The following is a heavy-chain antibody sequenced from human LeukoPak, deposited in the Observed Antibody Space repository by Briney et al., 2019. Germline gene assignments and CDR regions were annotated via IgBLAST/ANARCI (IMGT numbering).Heavy chain of an antibody. J-gene: IGHJ4*02. CDR1: GGSFSGYY. Sequence: SETLSLTCAVYGGSFSGYYWSWIRQPPGKGLEWIGEINHSGSTNYNPSLKSRVTISVDTSKNQFSLKLSTVTAADTAVYYCARAHYYGSGSYYRLDYWGQGTLVTVSS. D-gene: IGHD3-10*01. V-gene: IGHV4-34*01. CDR3: ARAHYYGSGSYYRLDY. CDR2: INHSGST.